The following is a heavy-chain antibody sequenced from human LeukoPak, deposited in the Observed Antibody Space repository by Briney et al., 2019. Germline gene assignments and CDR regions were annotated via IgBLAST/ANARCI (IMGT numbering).Heavy chain of an antibody. CDR2: ISGSGGST. CDR1: GFTFTSYA. D-gene: IGHD5-18*01. J-gene: IGHJ6*02. CDR3: AKNDGYRYGRNYGMDV. Sequence: GGSLRLSCAASGFTFTSYAMSWVRQAPGKGLEWVSVISGSGGSTYYAGSVQGRFTMSRDNSKNTLYLQMNSLRADDTAIYYCAKNDGYRYGRNYGMDVWGQGTTVTVSS. V-gene: IGHV3-23*01.